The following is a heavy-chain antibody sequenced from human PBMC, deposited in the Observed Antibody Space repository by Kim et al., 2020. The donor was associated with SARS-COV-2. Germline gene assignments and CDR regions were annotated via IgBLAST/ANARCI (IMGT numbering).Heavy chain of an antibody. J-gene: IGHJ4*02. CDR3: ARAPQYGGSSYFDY. V-gene: IGHV4-4*07. Sequence: KPSRTGRVTMSLDTSRNPFSLKLSSVTAADTALYYCARAPQYGGSSYFDYWGQGTLVTVSS. D-gene: IGHD1-26*01.